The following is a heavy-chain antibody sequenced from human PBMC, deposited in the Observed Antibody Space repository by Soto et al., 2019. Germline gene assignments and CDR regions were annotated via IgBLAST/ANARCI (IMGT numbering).Heavy chain of an antibody. D-gene: IGHD3-3*01. J-gene: IGHJ4*02. CDR2: IAHSGDNT. CDR1: GFTFSSYA. V-gene: IGHV3-23*01. Sequence: HPGGSLRLSCAASGFTFSSYAMSWVRQAPGKGLEWVSGIAHSGDNTYYPDSVKGRFTISRDNSKSTLYLQMNNLRAEDTAVYYCADGGEWSFNFVYWGQGTLVTVSS. CDR3: ADGGEWSFNFVY.